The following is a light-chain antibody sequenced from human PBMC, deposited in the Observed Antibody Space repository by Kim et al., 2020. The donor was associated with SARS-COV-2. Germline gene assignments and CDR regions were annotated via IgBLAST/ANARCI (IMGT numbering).Light chain of an antibody. V-gene: IGKV3-20*01. Sequence: SPWERATPSCRASQSVSSNYLAWYQQKPGQAPRRLIYGASSRATGIPDGLSSSGAGTDVTLTITRLEPEDVAVYYCQQYSSSPATFGQGTKVDIK. CDR3: QQYSSSPAT. CDR2: GAS. J-gene: IGKJ1*01. CDR1: QSVSSNY.